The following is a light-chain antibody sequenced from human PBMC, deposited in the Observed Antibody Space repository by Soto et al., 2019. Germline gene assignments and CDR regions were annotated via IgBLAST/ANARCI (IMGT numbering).Light chain of an antibody. CDR2: EVS. CDR3: MQATQWPAWT. V-gene: IGKV2-30*01. Sequence: DIVMTQSPLSLPLTLGQPASISCRSSQSLVYSDGNTHLNWFQQRPGESPRRLIYEVSKRHSGVTDRVMGSGSSTDFTMKIGRVECQDVRIYYCMQATQWPAWTLGQGTKVEIK. CDR1: QSLVYSDGNTH. J-gene: IGKJ1*01.